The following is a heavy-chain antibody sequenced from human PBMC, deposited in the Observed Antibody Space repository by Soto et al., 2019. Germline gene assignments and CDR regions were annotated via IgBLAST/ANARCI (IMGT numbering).Heavy chain of an antibody. D-gene: IGHD6-19*01. CDR3: ARTEFGYSSGWSDY. V-gene: IGHV3-48*03. CDR2: ISSSGSTI. CDR1: GFTFSSYE. Sequence: PGGSLRLSCAASGFTFSSYEMNWVRQAPGKGLEWVSYISSSGSTIYYADSVKGRFTISRDNAKNSLYLQMNSLRAEDTAVYYCARTEFGYSSGWSDYWGQGTLVTVSS. J-gene: IGHJ4*02.